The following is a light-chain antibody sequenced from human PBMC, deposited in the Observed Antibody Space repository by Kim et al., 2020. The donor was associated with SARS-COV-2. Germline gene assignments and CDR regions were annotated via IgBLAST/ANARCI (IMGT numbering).Light chain of an antibody. Sequence: ELTQPPSASGTPGQRVTISCSGSSSNIGGNTVNWYQQLPGTAPKLLIYSDTQRPSGVPDRFSGSKCGTSASLAISGLQSEDEADYYCAAWDDSLNPHVVFGGGTQLTVL. J-gene: IGLJ2*01. CDR2: SDT. CDR1: SSNIGGNT. V-gene: IGLV1-44*01. CDR3: AAWDDSLNPHVV.